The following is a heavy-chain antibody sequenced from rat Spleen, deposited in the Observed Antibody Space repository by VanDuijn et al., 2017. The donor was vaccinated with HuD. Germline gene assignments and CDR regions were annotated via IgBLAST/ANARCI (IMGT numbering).Heavy chain of an antibody. CDR1: GFTFSNYG. CDR2: ISPSGGIT. D-gene: IGHD1-6*01. V-gene: IGHV5-19*01. J-gene: IGHJ2*01. CDR3: ATDYYGPGD. Sequence: EVQLVESGGGLVQPGRSLKLSCAASGFTFSNYGMHWIRQAPTKGLEWVASISPSGGITYYRDSVKGRFTISKDNAKSILYLQMDSLRSEDTATYYCATDYYGPGDWGQGVMVTVSS.